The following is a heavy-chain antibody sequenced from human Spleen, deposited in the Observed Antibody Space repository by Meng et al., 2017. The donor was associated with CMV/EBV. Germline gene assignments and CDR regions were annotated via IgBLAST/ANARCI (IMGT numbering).Heavy chain of an antibody. CDR2: IKEEGTET. J-gene: IGHJ4*02. Sequence: SGFTFSSYWMSWVRQAPGKGLEWVADIKEEGTETYYVDSVKGRFTISRDDAKKSVYLLMNSLRAEDTAIYFCARDPDYYTSGSFDYWGQGTLVTVSS. CDR3: ARDPDYYTSGSFDY. V-gene: IGHV3-7*01. D-gene: IGHD3-10*01. CDR1: GFTFSSYW.